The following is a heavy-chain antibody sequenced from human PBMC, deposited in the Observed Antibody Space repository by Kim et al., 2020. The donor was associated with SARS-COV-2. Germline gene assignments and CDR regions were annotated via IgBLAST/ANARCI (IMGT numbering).Heavy chain of an antibody. CDR1: GGSFSGYY. V-gene: IGHV4-34*01. Sequence: SETLSLTCVVYGGSFSGYYWNRSRQPPGKGLEWIGQINYSGNTNYNPSLKSRVNISVDTSKKQLSVKLSSVTAADTALYYCARRNCYEPLSKTYNCFDTWGQGTLVTVSS. D-gene: IGHD3-3*01. J-gene: IGHJ5*02. CDR3: ARRNCYEPLSKTYNCFDT. CDR2: INYSGNT.